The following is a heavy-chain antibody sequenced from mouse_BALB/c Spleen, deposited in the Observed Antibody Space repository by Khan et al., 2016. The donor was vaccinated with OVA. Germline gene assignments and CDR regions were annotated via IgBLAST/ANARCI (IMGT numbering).Heavy chain of an antibody. Sequence: QVQLKQSGAELARPGASVKMSCKASGYTFTSYTIHWIKKRPGQGLEWIGYINPSNGYTNYNQKFKDKATLTTDKSSTTAYLQLSSLTSDDSAVYNCVRDGAYHRIDGWFAYWGQGTLVTVSA. CDR1: GYTFTSYT. CDR3: VRDGAYHRIDGWFAY. D-gene: IGHD2-14*01. CDR2: INPSNGYT. J-gene: IGHJ3*01. V-gene: IGHV1-4*01.